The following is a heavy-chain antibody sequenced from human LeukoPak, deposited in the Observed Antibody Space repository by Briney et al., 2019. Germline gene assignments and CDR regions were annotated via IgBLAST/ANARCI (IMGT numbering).Heavy chain of an antibody. CDR1: GGSISSRPYD. D-gene: IGHD5-24*01. V-gene: IGHV4-39*01. CDR3: ARHLSQGDDTKRGFYY. CDR2: ISYSGST. Sequence: SETLSLTCTVSGGSISSRPYDWGWIRQPPGKGLEYIGSISYSGSTYYNPSLRSRVTISVDTSSNQFSLKLSSVTAADTAVYYCARHLSQGDDTKRGFYYWGQGTLVTVSS. J-gene: IGHJ4*02.